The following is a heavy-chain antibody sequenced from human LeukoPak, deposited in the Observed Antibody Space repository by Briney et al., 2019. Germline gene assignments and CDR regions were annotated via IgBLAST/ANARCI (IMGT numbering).Heavy chain of an antibody. J-gene: IGHJ3*02. V-gene: IGHV3-23*01. CDR2: ISGSGGST. CDR3: AKDDYYDSSGYPLGGDAFDI. D-gene: IGHD3-22*01. Sequence: GGCLRLSCAASGFTFSNSGMSSVRQAPGKGLEWVSAISGSGGSTYYADSVKGRFTISRDNSKNTLYLQMNSLRAEDTAVYYCAKDDYYDSSGYPLGGDAFDIWGQGTMVTVSS. CDR1: GFTFSNSG.